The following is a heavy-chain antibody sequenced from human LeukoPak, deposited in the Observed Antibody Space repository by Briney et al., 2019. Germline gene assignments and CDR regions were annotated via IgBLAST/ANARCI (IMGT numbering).Heavy chain of an antibody. CDR3: ARGRQYSSGWYYFGY. Sequence: PSETLSLTCAVYGGSFSGYYWSWIRQPPGKGLEWIGEINHSGSTNYNPSLKSRVTISVDTSKNQFSLKLSSVTAADTAVYYCARGRQYSSGWYYFGYWGQGTLVTVSS. CDR1: GGSFSGYY. V-gene: IGHV4-34*01. CDR2: INHSGST. D-gene: IGHD6-19*01. J-gene: IGHJ4*02.